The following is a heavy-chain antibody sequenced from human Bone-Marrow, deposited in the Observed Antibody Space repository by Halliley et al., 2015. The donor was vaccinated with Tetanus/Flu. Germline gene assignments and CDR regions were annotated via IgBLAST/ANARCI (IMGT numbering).Heavy chain of an antibody. D-gene: IGHD6-19*01. Sequence: SLRLSCAASGFTFGNHAMSWVRQAPGKGLEWVSAVSRGGAPYYADSVKGRFTISRDNSKNAVYLQMNSLGTEDTAVYHCARNKGNSGHQEDYFEYWGQGTLVTVSS. V-gene: IGHV3-23*01. CDR2: VSRGGAP. CDR1: GFTFGNHA. CDR3: ARNKGNSGHQEDYFEY. J-gene: IGHJ4*02.